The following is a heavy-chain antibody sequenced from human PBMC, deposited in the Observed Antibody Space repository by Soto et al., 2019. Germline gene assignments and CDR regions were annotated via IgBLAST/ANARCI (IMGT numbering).Heavy chain of an antibody. D-gene: IGHD1-26*01. J-gene: IGHJ4*02. V-gene: IGHV4-30-4*01. CDR3: ARDRGVGATTDY. CDR1: GGSISSGDYY. Sequence: SETLSLTCTVSGGSISSGDYYWSWIRQPQGKGLERIGYIYYSGSTYYNPSLKSRVTISVDTSKNQFSLKLSSVTAADTAVYYCARDRGVGATTDYWGQGTLVTVSS. CDR2: IYYSGST.